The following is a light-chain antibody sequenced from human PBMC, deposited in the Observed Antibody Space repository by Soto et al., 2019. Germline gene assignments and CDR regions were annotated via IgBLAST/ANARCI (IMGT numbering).Light chain of an antibody. J-gene: IGLJ2*01. CDR3: SSYTSSSTLV. CDR1: SSDVGGYNY. Sequence: QSVLTQPASVSGSPGQSITISCTGTSSDVGGYNYVSWYQHHPSKAPKLMIYEVSNRPSGVSNRFSGSKSGNTASLTISGLQAEDEADYYCSSYTSSSTLVFGGGTKLT. CDR2: EVS. V-gene: IGLV2-14*01.